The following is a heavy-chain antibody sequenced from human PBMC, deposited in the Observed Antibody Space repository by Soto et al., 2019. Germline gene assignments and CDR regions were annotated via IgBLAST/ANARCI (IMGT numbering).Heavy chain of an antibody. CDR2: VYHSGNT. D-gene: IGHD1-1*01. CDR1: GGSISSGGYY. J-gene: IGHJ4*02. Sequence: QVQLQESGPGLVKSSQTLSLTCTVSGGSISSGGYYWSWIRQHPGKGLEWMGYVYHSGNTYYNPSLKIRITISVDTSKNQFSLKLTSVTAADTAVYYCARDHNGLKFDYWGQGTPVTVSS. CDR3: ARDHNGLKFDY. V-gene: IGHV4-31*03.